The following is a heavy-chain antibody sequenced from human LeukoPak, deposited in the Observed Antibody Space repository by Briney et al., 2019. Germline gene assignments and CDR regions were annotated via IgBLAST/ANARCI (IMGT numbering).Heavy chain of an antibody. Sequence: WETLSLTCTVSGDSVNDYYWNWIRQPPGKGLEWIGYIYYSGSTDYNPSLTSRVTMSVDTSKNQFSLKLNSVTAADTAVYYCARGGARGSSAFDVWGQGTMVIVSA. D-gene: IGHD3-10*01. J-gene: IGHJ3*01. V-gene: IGHV4-59*02. CDR2: IYYSGST. CDR3: ARGGARGSSAFDV. CDR1: GDSVNDYY.